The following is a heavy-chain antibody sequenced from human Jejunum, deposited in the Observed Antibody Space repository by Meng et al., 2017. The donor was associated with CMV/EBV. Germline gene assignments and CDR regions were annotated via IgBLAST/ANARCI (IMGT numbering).Heavy chain of an antibody. V-gene: IGHV3-74*01. CDR3: VRGAGESKNNWFDP. D-gene: IGHD7-27*01. Sequence: EVQLVESXXGXVXXGGXLRLSCAASGFTFSNYWMHWVRQAPGKGLEWVSRINTDGTTTGYADSVKGRFTISRDNARNTLYLQMSSLRAEDTAVYYCVRGAGESKNNWFDPWGQGILVTVSS. CDR2: INTDGTTT. CDR1: GFTFSNYW. J-gene: IGHJ5*02.